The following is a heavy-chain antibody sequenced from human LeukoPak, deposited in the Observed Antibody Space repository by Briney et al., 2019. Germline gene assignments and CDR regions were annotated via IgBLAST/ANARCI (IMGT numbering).Heavy chain of an antibody. CDR2: ISGSGGST. Sequence: PGGSLRLSCAASGFTFSSYAMSWVRQAPGKGLEWVSAISGSGGSTYYADSVKGRFTISRDNSKNTLYLQMNSLRAEDTAVYYCAKDGTQFRTTGTTWWDFDYWGQGTLVTVSS. V-gene: IGHV3-23*01. CDR3: AKDGTQFRTTGTTWWDFDY. CDR1: GFTFSSYA. D-gene: IGHD1-1*01. J-gene: IGHJ4*02.